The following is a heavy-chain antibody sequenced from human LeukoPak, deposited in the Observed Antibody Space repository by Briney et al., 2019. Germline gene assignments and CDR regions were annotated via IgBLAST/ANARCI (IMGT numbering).Heavy chain of an antibody. CDR2: FDPEDGET. D-gene: IGHD6-19*01. J-gene: IGHJ4*02. CDR3: ARDSSGWYGGYFDY. Sequence: ASMKVSCKVSGYNFNELSMHWVRQAPGKGLEWMGGFDPEDGETIYAQKFQGRVTMTEDTSTDTAYMELSSLRSEDTAVYYCARDSSGWYGGYFDYWGQGTLVTVSS. CDR1: GYNFNELS. V-gene: IGHV1-24*01.